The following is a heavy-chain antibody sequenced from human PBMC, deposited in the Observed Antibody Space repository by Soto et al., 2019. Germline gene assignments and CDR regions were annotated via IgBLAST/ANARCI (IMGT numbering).Heavy chain of an antibody. CDR1: GGCISSYY. V-gene: IGHV4-59*12. CDR2: IYYSGST. J-gene: IGHJ4*02. D-gene: IGHD2-21*01. Sequence: PSETLSLTCSVSGGCISSYYWSWIRKPPGKGLEWIGYIYYSGSTYYNPSLKSRVTISVDTSKNQFSLKLSSVTAADSAVYFCTRDGTYCGDDCFYFWGPGTLVTVSS. CDR3: TRDGTYCGDDCFYF.